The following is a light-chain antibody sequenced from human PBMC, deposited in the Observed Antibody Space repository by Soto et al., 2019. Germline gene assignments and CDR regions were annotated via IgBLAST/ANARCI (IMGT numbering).Light chain of an antibody. Sequence: DIQMTQSPSTLSASVGGRVTITCRASQSISSWLAWYQQKPGTAPKLLIYKASTLESGVPSRFSGIRSGTEFTLTVSSLQPDDFATYYCQQYNDSFPYTFGQGTKVDIK. CDR2: KAS. J-gene: IGKJ2*01. CDR1: QSISSW. V-gene: IGKV1-5*03. CDR3: QQYNDSFPYT.